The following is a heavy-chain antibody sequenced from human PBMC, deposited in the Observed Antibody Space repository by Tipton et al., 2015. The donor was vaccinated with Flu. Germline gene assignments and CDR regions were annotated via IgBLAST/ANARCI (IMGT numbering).Heavy chain of an antibody. CDR3: ARVIRRETKAPSA. J-gene: IGHJ5*02. V-gene: IGHV1-8*01. CDR1: GYTFTSYD. Sequence: QLVQSGAEVKKPGASVKVSCKASGYTFTSYDLNWVRQATGQGLEWMGWMNPNSGNTGFAQKFQGRVTMTRDTSISTAYMELSSLRSDDAAVFFLARVIRRETKAPSAWGQGAPVTISS. D-gene: IGHD1-1*01. CDR2: MNPNSGNT.